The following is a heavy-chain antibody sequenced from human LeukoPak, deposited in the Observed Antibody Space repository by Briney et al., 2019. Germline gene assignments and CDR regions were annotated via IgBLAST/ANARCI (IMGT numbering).Heavy chain of an antibody. Sequence: PSETLSLTCTVSGGSISSYFWSWIRQPPGKGLEWIGYIYYSGNTNYNPSLKSRVTISVDTSKNQFSLKLSSVTAADTAVYYCARQNTGELLWFGELLGAFDIWGQGTMVTVSS. CDR2: IYYSGNT. D-gene: IGHD3-10*01. CDR1: GGSISSYF. V-gene: IGHV4-59*08. J-gene: IGHJ3*02. CDR3: ARQNTGELLWFGELLGAFDI.